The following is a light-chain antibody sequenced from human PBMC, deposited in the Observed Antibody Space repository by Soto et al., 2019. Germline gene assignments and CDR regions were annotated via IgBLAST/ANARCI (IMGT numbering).Light chain of an antibody. CDR1: QGIGNY. V-gene: IGKV1-27*01. Sequence: DIQMTQSPASLSASVGDRVTITCRASQGIGNYFLCCQQKPGDEPKLLISAASTCQAAVTSRFSGGGSGTDFFLTISSLQPEDVATYYCQKHKTAPWTFGQGTKVEIK. CDR2: AAS. CDR3: QKHKTAPWT. J-gene: IGKJ1*01.